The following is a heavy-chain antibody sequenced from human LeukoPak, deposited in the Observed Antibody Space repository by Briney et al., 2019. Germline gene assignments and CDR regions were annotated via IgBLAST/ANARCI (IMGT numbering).Heavy chain of an antibody. J-gene: IGHJ4*02. CDR3: AKAEEYYYDSSGYYDY. CDR2: ISGSGGST. CDR1: GFTFSSYA. V-gene: IGHV3-23*01. D-gene: IGHD3-22*01. Sequence: GGSLRLSCAASGFTFSSYAMSWLRQAPGKGLEWVSAISGSGGSTYYADSVKGQFTISRDNSKNTLYLQMNSLRAEDTAVYYCAKAEEYYYDSSGYYDYWGQGTLVTVSS.